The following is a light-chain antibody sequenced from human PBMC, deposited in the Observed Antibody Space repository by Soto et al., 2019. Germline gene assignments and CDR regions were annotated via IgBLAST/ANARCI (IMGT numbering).Light chain of an antibody. Sequence: QSALTQPPSASGSPGQSVTISCTGTSSDVGGYNYVSWYQQHPGKPPKLMISEVSTRPSGVPDRCSGSKSGNTASLTVSGLQADDEADYYCSSFAGNNNLVFGGGTKLTVL. J-gene: IGLJ2*01. CDR2: EVS. CDR1: SSDVGGYNY. V-gene: IGLV2-8*01. CDR3: SSFAGNNNLV.